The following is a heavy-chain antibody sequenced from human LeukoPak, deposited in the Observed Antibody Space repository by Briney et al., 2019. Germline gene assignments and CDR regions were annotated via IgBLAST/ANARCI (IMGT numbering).Heavy chain of an antibody. J-gene: IGHJ4*02. CDR2: IYPGDSDT. V-gene: IGHV5-51*01. Sequence: GESLKISCKGSGYSFTRYWIGWVRQMPGKGLEWMGIIYPGDSDTRYSPSFQGQVTISADKSISTAYLQWSSLKASDTAMYYCARPPSYSSGHFDYWGQGTLVTVSS. D-gene: IGHD6-19*01. CDR3: ARPPSYSSGHFDY. CDR1: GYSFTRYW.